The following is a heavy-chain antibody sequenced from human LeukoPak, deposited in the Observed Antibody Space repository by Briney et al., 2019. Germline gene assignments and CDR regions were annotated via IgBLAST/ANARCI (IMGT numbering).Heavy chain of an antibody. CDR1: GRTFRRDY. V-gene: IGHV1-2*02. Sequence: ALVKFSCKASGRTFRRDYIHRVRQAPAPGHELMGWINPNSGGTNYARKFQGRVTMTRDTSISTAYMDLGRLRSDDTAVYYCARGVSGSYSFDYWGQGTLVTVSS. CDR2: INPNSGGT. D-gene: IGHD1-26*01. CDR3: ARGVSGSYSFDY. J-gene: IGHJ4*02.